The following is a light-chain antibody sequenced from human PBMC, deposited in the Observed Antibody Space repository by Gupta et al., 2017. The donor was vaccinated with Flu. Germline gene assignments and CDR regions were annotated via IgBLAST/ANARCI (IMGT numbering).Light chain of an antibody. V-gene: IGKV1-5*03. CDR3: QQEHSYPQT. CDR1: QTIISW. Sequence: DIQLTQSPSTLSASVRDTVNITCRASQTIISWLAWYQQKPGKAPKLLIYTASDLESGVSSRFSGSGSGTEFTLTISNLQPDDFAIYYCQQEHSYPQTFGQGTMVEI. J-gene: IGKJ1*01. CDR2: TAS.